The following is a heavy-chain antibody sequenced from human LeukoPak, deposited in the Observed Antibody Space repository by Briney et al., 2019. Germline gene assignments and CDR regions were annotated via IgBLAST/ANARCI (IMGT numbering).Heavy chain of an antibody. CDR3: ARQEMFDNWFDP. CDR1: GYSISSGYY. CDR2: IYHSGRT. Sequence: PSETLSLTCTVSGYSISSGYYWGWIRPPPGKGLEWIGSIYHSGRTYYNPSLKSRVTISVDTSKNQFSLKLSSVTAADTAVYYCARQEMFDNWFDPWGQGTLVTVSS. J-gene: IGHJ5*02. V-gene: IGHV4-38-2*02. D-gene: IGHD3-10*02.